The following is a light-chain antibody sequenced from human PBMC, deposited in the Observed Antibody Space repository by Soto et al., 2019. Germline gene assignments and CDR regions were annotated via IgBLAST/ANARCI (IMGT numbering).Light chain of an antibody. V-gene: IGKV3-20*01. CDR1: QSVSSSY. J-gene: IGKJ1*01. Sequence: IVLTHSPGTLSFSPGEIATLSCRASQSVSSSYLAWYQQKPGQAPRLLIYGASSRATGIPDRFSGSGSGTDFTLTISRLEPEDFAVYYCQQYGSSPGTFGQGTKVDIK. CDR3: QQYGSSPGT. CDR2: GAS.